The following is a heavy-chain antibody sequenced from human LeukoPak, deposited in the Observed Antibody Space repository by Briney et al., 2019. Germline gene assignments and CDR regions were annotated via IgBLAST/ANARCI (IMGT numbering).Heavy chain of an antibody. Sequence: SETLSLTCTVSGGSISTYYWNWIRQPPGKGLEWIGFIFSSGSTNYNPSLKSRVTMSVDTSKNQFSLKLSSVTAADTAVYYCASSSTSENFGYWGQGTLVTVSS. CDR1: GGSISTYY. D-gene: IGHD2-2*01. CDR3: ASSSTSENFGY. J-gene: IGHJ4*02. CDR2: IFSSGST. V-gene: IGHV4-59*12.